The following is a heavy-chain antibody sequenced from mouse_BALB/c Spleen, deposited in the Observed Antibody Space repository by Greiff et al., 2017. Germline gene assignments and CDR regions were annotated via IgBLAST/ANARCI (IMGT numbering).Heavy chain of an antibody. CDR2: ICYDGSN. J-gene: IGHJ2*01. D-gene: IGHD1-2*01. CDR1: GYSITSGYY. CDR3: AYYGYVRYFDY. Sequence: ESGPGLVKPSQSLSLTCSVTGYSITSGYYWNWIRQFPGNKLEWMGYICYDGSNNYNPSLKNRISITRDTSKNQFFLKLNSVTTEDTATYYCAYYGYVRYFDYWGQGTTLTVSS. V-gene: IGHV3-6*02.